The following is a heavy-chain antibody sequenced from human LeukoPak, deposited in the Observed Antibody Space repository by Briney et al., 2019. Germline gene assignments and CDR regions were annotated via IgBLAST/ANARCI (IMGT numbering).Heavy chain of an antibody. V-gene: IGHV4-39*01. CDR2: IYYSGST. J-gene: IGHJ6*04. Sequence: QLQLQESGPGLVKPSETLSLTCTVSGGSISSSSYYWGWIRQPPGKGLEWIGSIYYSGSTYYNPSLKSRVTISVDTSKNQFSLKLSSVTAADTAVYYCASFELRYCSCGSCMEDVWRKGTTVTVSS. D-gene: IGHD2-15*01. CDR3: ASFELRYCSCGSCMEDV. CDR1: GGSISSSSYY.